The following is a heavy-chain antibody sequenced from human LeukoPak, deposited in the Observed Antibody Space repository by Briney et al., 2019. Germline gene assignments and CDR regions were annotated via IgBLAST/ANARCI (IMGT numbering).Heavy chain of an antibody. Sequence: PGGSLRLSCAASGFTFSSYSMNWVRQAPGKGLEWVAAISTTSGNIYYADSVKGRFTISRDNAKNSLYLQMNSLRVEDTALYYCARRAPSHDFDDWGQGTLVTVSS. J-gene: IGHJ4*02. CDR2: ISTTSGNI. CDR1: GFTFSSYS. V-gene: IGHV3-21*01. CDR3: ARRAPSHDFDD.